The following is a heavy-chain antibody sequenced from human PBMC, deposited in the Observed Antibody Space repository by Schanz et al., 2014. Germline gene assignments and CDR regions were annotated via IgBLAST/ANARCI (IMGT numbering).Heavy chain of an antibody. CDR2: IRGSGGST. CDR1: GFTFTTFA. V-gene: IGHV3-23*04. Sequence: EVQLVESGGGLVQPGGSLRLSCATSGFTFTTFAMTWVRQAPGKGLEWVSCIRGSGGSTLYADSVQGRFTISRDDSKTMLYLQMNSLRAEDTAVYYCARDGYRNGRPFDPWGQGTRVTVSS. J-gene: IGHJ5*02. D-gene: IGHD5-18*01. CDR3: ARDGYRNGRPFDP.